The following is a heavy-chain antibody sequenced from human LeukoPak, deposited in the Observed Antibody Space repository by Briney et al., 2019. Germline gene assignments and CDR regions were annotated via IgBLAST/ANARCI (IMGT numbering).Heavy chain of an antibody. CDR3: AKDRGRYCSGGSCYFDY. CDR1: GFTVSSNY. D-gene: IGHD2-15*01. V-gene: IGHV3-53*01. CDR2: IYSGGSA. J-gene: IGHJ4*02. Sequence: PGGSLRLSCAASGFTVSSNYMSWVRQAPGKGLEWVSVIYSGGSAYYADSVKGRFTISRDNSKNTLYLQMNSLRAEDTAVYYCAKDRGRYCSGGSCYFDYWGQGTLVTVSS.